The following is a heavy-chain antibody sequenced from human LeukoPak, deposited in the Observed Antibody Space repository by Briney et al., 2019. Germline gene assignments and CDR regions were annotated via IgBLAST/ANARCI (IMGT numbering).Heavy chain of an antibody. CDR3: ARATFGYSEIDY. Sequence: GGSLRLSCAASGFTFSTHWMHWVRQAPGKWPVWVSRINNDGSGTTYADSVKGRFTIFRDNAKGTVYLRLNSLRAEDTAVYYCARATFGYSEIDYWGQGTLVTVSS. V-gene: IGHV3-74*01. CDR1: GFTFSTHW. D-gene: IGHD3-16*01. J-gene: IGHJ4*02. CDR2: INNDGSGT.